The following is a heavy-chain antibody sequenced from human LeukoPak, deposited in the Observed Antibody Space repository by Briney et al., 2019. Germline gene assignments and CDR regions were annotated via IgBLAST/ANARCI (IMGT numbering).Heavy chain of an antibody. J-gene: IGHJ4*02. CDR2: INHSGST. CDR1: GGSFSGYY. D-gene: IGHD6-19*01. CDR3: ASDGIAVAGTDY. Sequence: SETLSLTCAVYGGSFSGYYWSWIRQPPGKGLERIGEINHSGSTNYNPSLKSRVTISVDTSKNQFSLKLSSVTAADTAVYYCASDGIAVAGTDYWGQGTLVTVSS. V-gene: IGHV4-34*01.